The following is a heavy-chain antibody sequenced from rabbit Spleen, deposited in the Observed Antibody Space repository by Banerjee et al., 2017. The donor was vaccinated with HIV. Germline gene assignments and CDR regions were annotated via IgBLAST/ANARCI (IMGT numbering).Heavy chain of an antibody. V-gene: IGHV1S45*01. J-gene: IGHJ6*01. CDR2: IDTNDGDT. CDR1: GFSFSSNW. D-gene: IGHD4-2*01. CDR3: DADLYYAAMDL. Sequence: LEESGGGLVKPGGTLTLTCTVSGFSFSSNWICWVRQAPGKGLEWIACIDTNDGDTDYANWPKGRFTISKTSSTTVTLQMTSLTAADTATYFCDADLYYAAMDLWGPGTLVTVS.